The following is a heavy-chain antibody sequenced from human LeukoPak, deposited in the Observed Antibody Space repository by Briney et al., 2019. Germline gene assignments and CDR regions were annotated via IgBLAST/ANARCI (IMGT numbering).Heavy chain of an antibody. CDR1: GGSISSGGYS. Sequence: SETLSLTCAVSGGSISSGGYSWSWIRQPPGKGLEWIGYINHSGSTNYNPSLKSRVTISVDTSKNQFSLKLSSVTAADTAVYYCARAPLWFGEYKWGQGTLVTVSS. CDR2: INHSGST. V-gene: IGHV4-30-2*01. CDR3: ARAPLWFGEYK. J-gene: IGHJ4*02. D-gene: IGHD3-10*01.